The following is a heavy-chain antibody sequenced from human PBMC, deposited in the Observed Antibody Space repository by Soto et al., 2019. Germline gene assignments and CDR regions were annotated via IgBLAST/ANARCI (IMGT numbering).Heavy chain of an antibody. CDR3: ARGSTSSPAPIDY. V-gene: IGHV3-66*01. Sequence: EVPLVESGGGLVQPGGSLRLSCAASGFTVGSNYMSWVRQAPGKGLEWVSVIYSGGSTYYADSVKGRFTISRDNSKNTLYLQVSSLRAEDTAVYYCARGSTSSPAPIDYWGQGTLVTVSS. D-gene: IGHD6-13*01. J-gene: IGHJ4*02. CDR2: IYSGGST. CDR1: GFTVGSNY.